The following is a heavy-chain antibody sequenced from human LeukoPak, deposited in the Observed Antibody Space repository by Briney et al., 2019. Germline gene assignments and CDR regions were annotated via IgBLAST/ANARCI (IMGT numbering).Heavy chain of an antibody. Sequence: SQTPSLTCAISGDSVSSNSAAWNWIRQSPSRGLEWLGRTYYRSKWYNDYAVSVKSRITINPDTSKNQFSLQLNSVTPEDTAVYYCARAVLGYCSSTSCYAFDYWGQGTLVTVSS. CDR1: GDSVSSNSAA. D-gene: IGHD2-2*01. CDR2: TYYRSKWYN. CDR3: ARAVLGYCSSTSCYAFDY. V-gene: IGHV6-1*01. J-gene: IGHJ4*02.